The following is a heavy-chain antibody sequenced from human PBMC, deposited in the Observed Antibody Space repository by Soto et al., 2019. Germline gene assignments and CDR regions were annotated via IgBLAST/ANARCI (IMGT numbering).Heavy chain of an antibody. CDR3: ARDDTTGLFDV. CDR2: ISHTGKT. CDR1: TGSMRTYY. V-gene: IGHV4-59*01. J-gene: IGHJ4*02. Sequence: QVQLQESGPGLVRPAETLSLTCSVSTGSMRTYYWTWIRQSPGKGLEWIGQISHTGKTKYNPSLESRVTISVDTSRKQFSLKLTSVTAADTALYYCARDDTTGLFDVWGQGTLVTVSS. D-gene: IGHD4-17*01.